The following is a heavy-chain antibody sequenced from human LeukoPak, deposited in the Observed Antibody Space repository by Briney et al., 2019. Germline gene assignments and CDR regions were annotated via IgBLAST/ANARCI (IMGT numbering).Heavy chain of an antibody. V-gene: IGHV3-23*01. CDR1: GFTFSSYA. Sequence: GGSLRLSCAASGFTFSSYAMSWVRQAPGKGLEWVSVIGGSGGSTYYADSVKGRFTISRDNSKNTLYLQMNSLRAEDTAVYYCASRPWFGQDYWGQGTLVTVSS. J-gene: IGHJ4*02. CDR3: ASRPWFGQDY. D-gene: IGHD3-10*01. CDR2: IGGSGGST.